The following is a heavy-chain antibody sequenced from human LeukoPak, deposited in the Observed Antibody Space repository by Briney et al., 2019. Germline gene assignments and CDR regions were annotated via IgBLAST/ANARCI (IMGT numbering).Heavy chain of an antibody. CDR3: ARHEYGGNGPFDY. D-gene: IGHD4-23*01. J-gene: IGHJ4*02. CDR1: GGSMSSYY. V-gene: IGHV4-59*08. CDR2: IYYSGNT. Sequence: PSETLSLTCTVSGGSMSSYYWSWIRQPPGKGLEWIGYIYYSGNTNYNPSLKSRVTISVDTSKNQFSLKLSSVTAADTAVYYCARHEYGGNGPFDYWGQGTLVTVSS.